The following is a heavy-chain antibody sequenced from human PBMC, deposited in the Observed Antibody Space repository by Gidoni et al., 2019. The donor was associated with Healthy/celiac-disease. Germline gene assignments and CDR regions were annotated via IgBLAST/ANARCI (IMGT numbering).Heavy chain of an antibody. Sequence: QVQLVQSGAEVKKPGSAVKVSCKASGGTFSSYTISWVRQAPGQGLEWMGRFIPILGIANYAQKFQGRVTITADKSTSTAYMELSSLRSEDTAVYYCARDRDTAMVGDAFDIWGQGTMVTVSS. D-gene: IGHD5-18*01. CDR2: FIPILGIA. CDR1: GGTFSSYT. J-gene: IGHJ3*02. CDR3: ARDRDTAMVGDAFDI. V-gene: IGHV1-69*04.